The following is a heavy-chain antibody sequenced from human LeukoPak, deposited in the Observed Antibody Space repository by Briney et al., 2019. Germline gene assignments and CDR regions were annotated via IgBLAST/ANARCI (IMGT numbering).Heavy chain of an antibody. CDR3: GSKEYYYYGMDV. CDR1: GGSSSSSNW. CDR2: IDHSGRT. Sequence: SETLSLTCAVSGGSSSSSNWWNWVRQPPGKGLEWIGEIDHSGRTNYNPSLKSRVTISVDKSKNQISLKLSSVTAADTAVYYCGSKEYYYYGMDVWGQGTTVTVSS. J-gene: IGHJ6*01. V-gene: IGHV4-4*02.